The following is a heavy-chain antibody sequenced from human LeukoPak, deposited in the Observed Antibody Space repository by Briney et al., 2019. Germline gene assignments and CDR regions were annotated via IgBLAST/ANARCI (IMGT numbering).Heavy chain of an antibody. V-gene: IGHV4-59*01. D-gene: IGHD6-19*01. Sequence: XSXLRQPPGEGLEWIAYIYHSGKTNYNPSLKSRVTISLDTSKNQFSLRLSSVTAADTAVYYCATGAGWYNYWGQGTLVTVSS. CDR2: IYHSGKT. J-gene: IGHJ4*02. CDR3: ATGAGWYNY.